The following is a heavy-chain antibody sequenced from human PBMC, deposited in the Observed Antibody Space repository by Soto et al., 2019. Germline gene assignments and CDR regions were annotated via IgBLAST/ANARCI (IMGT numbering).Heavy chain of an antibody. CDR1: GYTFTSYG. V-gene: IGHV1-18*01. CDR2: ISAYNGNT. D-gene: IGHD3-22*01. Sequence: QVQLVQSGAEVKKPGASVKVSCKASGYTFTSYGISWVRQAPGQGLEWMGWISAYNGNTNYAQKLQGRVTMTTDTSTSTAYMELRSLRSDDTAVYYCARLLGYWGVGEGGGYYFDYWGQGTLVTVSS. J-gene: IGHJ4*02. CDR3: ARLLGYWGVGEGGGYYFDY.